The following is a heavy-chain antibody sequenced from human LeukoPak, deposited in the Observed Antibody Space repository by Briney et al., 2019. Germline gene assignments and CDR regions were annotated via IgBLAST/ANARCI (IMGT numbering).Heavy chain of an antibody. CDR2: IYYSGST. CDR3: ARGLLVGNTGYYFDY. Sequence: SETLSLTCTVSGGSISGYYWTWIRQPPGKGLEWIGYIYYSGSTNYHPSLKSRVTLSVDTSKKQFSLKLSSVTAADTAVYYCARGLLVGNTGYYFDYWVQGTQVTVSS. V-gene: IGHV4-59*01. D-gene: IGHD1-26*01. CDR1: GGSISGYY. J-gene: IGHJ4*02.